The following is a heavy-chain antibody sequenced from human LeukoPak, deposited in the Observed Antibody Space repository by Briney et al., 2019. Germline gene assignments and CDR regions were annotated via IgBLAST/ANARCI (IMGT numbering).Heavy chain of an antibody. CDR2: IYYSGST. V-gene: IGHV4-31*03. D-gene: IGHD1-26*01. J-gene: IGHJ4*02. CDR1: GGSISSGGYY. Sequence: SETLSLTCTVSGGSISSGGYYWSWIRQHPGKGLEWIGYIYYSGSTDYNPSLKSRVTISVDRSKNQFSLKLSSVTAADTAVYYCARGHVGATEFDYWGQGTLVTVSS. CDR3: ARGHVGATEFDY.